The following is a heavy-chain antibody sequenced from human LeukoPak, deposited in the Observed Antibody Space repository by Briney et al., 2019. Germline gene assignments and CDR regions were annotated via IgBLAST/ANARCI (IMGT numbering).Heavy chain of an antibody. CDR3: ARRLGGSGSYYY. D-gene: IGHD3-10*01. CDR2: IYYSGST. V-gene: IGHV4-59*08. J-gene: IGHJ4*02. Sequence: SETLSLTCTVSGGPISSYYWSWIRQPPGKGLEWIGYIYYSGSTNYNPSLKSRVTISVDTSKNQFSLKLRSVTAADTAVYYCARRLGGSGSYYYWGQGTLVTVSS. CDR1: GGPISSYY.